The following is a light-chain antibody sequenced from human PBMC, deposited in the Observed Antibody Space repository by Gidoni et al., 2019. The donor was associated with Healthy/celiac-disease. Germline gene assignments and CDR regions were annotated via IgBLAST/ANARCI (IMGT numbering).Light chain of an antibody. J-gene: IGKJ5*01. CDR3: QQFNSYPLT. CDR1: QGISSA. V-gene: IGKV1-13*02. CDR2: DAS. Sequence: AIHLTQSPSFLSASVGDRVTITCRASQGISSALAWYQQKPGKAPKLLIYDASSLESGVPSRFSGSGSGTDFTLTISSLQPEDFATYYCQQFNSYPLTFGQGTRLEIK.